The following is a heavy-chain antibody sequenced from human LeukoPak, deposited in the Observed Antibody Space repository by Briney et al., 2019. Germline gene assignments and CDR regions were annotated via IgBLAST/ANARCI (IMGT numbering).Heavy chain of an antibody. V-gene: IGHV3-30-3*01. CDR3: ARDRSTGGIRGRYNWFDP. J-gene: IGHJ5*02. CDR1: GFTFSSYA. D-gene: IGHD3-16*01. CDR2: ISYDGSNK. Sequence: PGGSLRLSCAASGFTFSSYAMHWVRQAPGKGLEWVAVISYDGSNKYYADSVKGRFTISRDNSKNTLYLQMNSLRAEDTAVYYCARDRSTGGIRGRYNWFDPWGQGTLVTVSS.